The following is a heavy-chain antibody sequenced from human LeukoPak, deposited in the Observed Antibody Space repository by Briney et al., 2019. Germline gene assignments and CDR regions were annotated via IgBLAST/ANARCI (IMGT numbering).Heavy chain of an antibody. CDR3: ARRGGSGWQEGYFDL. CDR2: IYYSGST. D-gene: IGHD6-19*01. Sequence: SETLSLTCTVSGVSLSSYYWSWIRQPPGKGLEWIGYIYYSGSTNYNPSLKSRVTISVDTSKNQFSLKLSSVTAADTAVYYCARRGGSGWQEGYFDLWGRGTLVTVSS. J-gene: IGHJ2*01. V-gene: IGHV4-59*01. CDR1: GVSLSSYY.